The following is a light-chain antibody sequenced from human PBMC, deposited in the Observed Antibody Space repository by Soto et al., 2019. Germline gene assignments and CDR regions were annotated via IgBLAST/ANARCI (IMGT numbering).Light chain of an antibody. CDR2: GAS. Sequence: DVQMTQSPSSLSAYVGDTVTNTCRASQSIYIYLNWYQQTPGKAPNLLIFGASTLQSGVPSRFSGSGSGTDFTLTFSGLQPEDFATYYCQQSYSPITFGQGTRLEI. J-gene: IGKJ5*01. V-gene: IGKV1-39*01. CDR3: QQSYSPIT. CDR1: QSIYIY.